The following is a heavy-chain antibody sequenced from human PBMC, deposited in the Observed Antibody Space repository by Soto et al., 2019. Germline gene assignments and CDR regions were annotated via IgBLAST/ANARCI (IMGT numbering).Heavy chain of an antibody. Sequence: EVRLVEPGGGLVQPGGSLKLSCETSGFTFSDYSMNWVRQAPGKGLEWVSFISSSSSAIYYADSVKGRFTSSRDNGKNTLYLQMSGLRVEDTAMYYCMGLCSDGVCSFDTYWCQGTLVTVSS. CDR2: ISSSSSAI. CDR3: MGLCSDGVCSFDTY. CDR1: GFTFSDYS. J-gene: IGHJ4*02. D-gene: IGHD2-8*01. V-gene: IGHV3-48*04.